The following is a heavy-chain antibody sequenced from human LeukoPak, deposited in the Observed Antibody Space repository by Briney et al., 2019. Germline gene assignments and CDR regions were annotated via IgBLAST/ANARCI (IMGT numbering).Heavy chain of an antibody. CDR3: ARGPYDFWSGYYSYYMDV. J-gene: IGHJ6*03. V-gene: IGHV4-61*02. CDR1: GGSISSGSYY. Sequence: SETLSLTCTVSGGSISSGSYYWSWIRQPAGKGLEWIGRIYTSGSTNYNPSLKSRVTISVDTSKNQFSLKLSSVTAADTAVYYCARGPYDFWSGYYSYYMDVWGKGTTVTVSS. CDR2: IYTSGST. D-gene: IGHD3-3*01.